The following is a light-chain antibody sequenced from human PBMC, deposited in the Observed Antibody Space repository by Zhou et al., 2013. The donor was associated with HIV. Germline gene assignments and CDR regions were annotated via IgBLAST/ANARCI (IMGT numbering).Light chain of an antibody. Sequence: EIVLTQSPATLSLSPGERATLSCRASQSVNSYLAWYQQKPGQAPRLLIHDASNRATAIPARFSGSGSGTDFTLTISSLEPEDSAMYYCQQYGSLPITFGQGTRLEIK. J-gene: IGKJ5*01. CDR1: QSVNSY. V-gene: IGKV3-11*01. CDR2: DAS. CDR3: QQYGSLPIT.